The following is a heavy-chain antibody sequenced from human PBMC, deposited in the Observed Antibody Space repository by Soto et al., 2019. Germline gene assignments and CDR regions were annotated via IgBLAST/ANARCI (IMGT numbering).Heavy chain of an antibody. CDR3: ARDGDSSSWSYYYYYYGMDV. CDR2: ISYDGSNK. V-gene: IGHV3-30-3*01. D-gene: IGHD6-13*01. J-gene: IGHJ6*02. Sequence: SLRLSCAASGFTFSSYAMHWVRQAPDKGLEWVAVISYDGSNKYYADSVKGRFTISRDNSKNTLYLQMNSLRAEDTAVYYCARDGDSSSWSYYYYYYGMDVWGQGTTVTVSS. CDR1: GFTFSSYA.